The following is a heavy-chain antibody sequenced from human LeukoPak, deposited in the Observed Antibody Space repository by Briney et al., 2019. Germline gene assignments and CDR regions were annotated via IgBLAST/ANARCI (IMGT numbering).Heavy chain of an antibody. Sequence: GGSLRLSCAASGFXFSDYYISWIRQAPGKGLEWFSYISGTSSYTTYADSVKGRFTISRDNAKNSLYLQMNSLRGEDTAVYYCARLGSIAAAGTPDYWGQGTLVTVSS. J-gene: IGHJ4*02. V-gene: IGHV3-11*06. D-gene: IGHD6-13*01. CDR2: ISGTSSYT. CDR3: ARLGSIAAAGTPDY. CDR1: GFXFSDYY.